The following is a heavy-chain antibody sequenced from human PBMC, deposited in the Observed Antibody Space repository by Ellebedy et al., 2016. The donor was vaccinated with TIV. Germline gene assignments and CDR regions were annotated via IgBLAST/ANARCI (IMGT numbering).Heavy chain of an antibody. Sequence: GESLKISCTASGFTFSDYGIHWVRQAPGKGLEWVAGISYDGSHEQFAYSVKGRFSISRDNSKNTVFVQMDSLRAEDSAVYFCARGGVGIWSGYPLDYWGRGTLVTVSS. CDR3: ARGGVGIWSGYPLDY. J-gene: IGHJ4*02. CDR1: GFTFSDYG. V-gene: IGHV3-30*03. D-gene: IGHD3-3*01. CDR2: ISYDGSHE.